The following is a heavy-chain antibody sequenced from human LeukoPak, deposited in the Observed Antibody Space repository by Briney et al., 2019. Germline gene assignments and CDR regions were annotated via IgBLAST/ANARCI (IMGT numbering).Heavy chain of an antibody. J-gene: IGHJ4*02. Sequence: SETLSLTCTVSGGSISSYYWSWIRQPAGKGLEWIGRIYTSGSTTYNPSLKSRVTISVDKSKNQFSLKLSSVTAADTAVYYCARLKRWLQPYYFDYWGQGTLVTVSS. CDR3: ARLKRWLQPYYFDY. CDR2: IYTSGST. V-gene: IGHV4-4*07. D-gene: IGHD5-24*01. CDR1: GGSISSYY.